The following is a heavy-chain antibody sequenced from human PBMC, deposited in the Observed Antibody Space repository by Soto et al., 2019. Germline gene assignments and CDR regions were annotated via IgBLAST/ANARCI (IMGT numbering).Heavy chain of an antibody. CDR1: GFTFSSYS. Sequence: GGSLRLSCAASGFTFSSYSMNWVRQAPGKGLEWVSYISSSSSTIYYADSVKGRFTISRDNAKNSLYLQMNSLRAEDTAVYYCARRMTTAIMGYYFDYWGQGTLVTVSS. J-gene: IGHJ4*02. V-gene: IGHV3-48*01. CDR2: ISSSSSTI. CDR3: ARRMTTAIMGYYFDY. D-gene: IGHD4-4*01.